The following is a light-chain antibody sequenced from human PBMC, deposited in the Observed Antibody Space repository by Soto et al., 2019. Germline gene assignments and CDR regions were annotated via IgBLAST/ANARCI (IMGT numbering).Light chain of an antibody. Sequence: EVVFTHSPATLSLYPWEIATLSCRASQFLSSYLAWYQQKPGQPPRLLIYDTSNRATGIPARFSGSRSGTDFTLTISSLEPEDFGVYFCHQRNKFGQGTRLEIK. V-gene: IGKV3-11*01. CDR3: HQRNK. CDR2: DTS. CDR1: QFLSSY. J-gene: IGKJ5*01.